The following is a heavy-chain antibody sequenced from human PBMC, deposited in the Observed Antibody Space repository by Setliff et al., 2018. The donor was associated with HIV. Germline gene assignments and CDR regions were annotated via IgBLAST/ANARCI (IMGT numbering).Heavy chain of an antibody. J-gene: IGHJ3*02. CDR3: TRMNSSYGDDAFDI. CDR1: GFTFGDYA. Sequence: PGGSLRLSCTASGFTFGDYAMSWVRQAPGKGLEWVGFIRSKAYGGTTEYAASVKGRFTISRDDSKSIAYLQMNSLKTEDTAVYYCTRMNSSYGDDAFDIWGQGTMVTVSS. D-gene: IGHD5-12*01. V-gene: IGHV3-49*04. CDR2: IRSKAYGGTT.